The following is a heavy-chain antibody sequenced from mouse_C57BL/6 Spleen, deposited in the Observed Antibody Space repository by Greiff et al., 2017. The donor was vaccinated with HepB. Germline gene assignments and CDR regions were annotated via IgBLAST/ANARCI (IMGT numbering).Heavy chain of an antibody. D-gene: IGHD1-1*01. V-gene: IGHV5-17*01. J-gene: IGHJ1*03. CDR1: GFTFSDYG. CDR3: ARRIGYGSSYWYFDV. CDR2: ISSGSSTI. Sequence: EVMLVESGGGLVKPGGSLKLSCAASGFTFSDYGMHWVRQAPEKGLEWVAYISSGSSTIYYADTVKGRFTISRDNAKNTLFLQMTSLRSEDTAMYYCARRIGYGSSYWYFDVWGTGTTVTVSS.